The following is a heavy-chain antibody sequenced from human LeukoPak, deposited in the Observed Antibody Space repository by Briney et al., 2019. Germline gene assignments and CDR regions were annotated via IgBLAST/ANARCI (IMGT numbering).Heavy chain of an antibody. D-gene: IGHD4-11*01. CDR1: GYTFTSYG. V-gene: IGHV1-18*01. Sequence: GASVKVSCKASGYTFTSYGISWVRQAPGQGLEWMGWISAYNGNTNYAQKLQGRVTITADESTSTAYMELSSLRSEDTAVYYCARALTTVKYYYYYMDVWGKGTTVTVSS. CDR3: ARALTTVKYYYYYMDV. J-gene: IGHJ6*03. CDR2: ISAYNGNT.